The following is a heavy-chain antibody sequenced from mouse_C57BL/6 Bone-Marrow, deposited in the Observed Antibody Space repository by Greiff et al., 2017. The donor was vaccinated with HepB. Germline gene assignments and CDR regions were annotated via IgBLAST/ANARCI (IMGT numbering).Heavy chain of an antibody. CDR2: ISSGSSTI. CDR3: ARWDYYGSSPDY. Sequence: EVMLVESGGGLVKPGGSLKLSCAASGFTFSDYGMHWVRQAPEKGLEWVAYISSGSSTIYYADTVKGRFTISRDNAKNTLFLQMTSLRSEDTAMYYCARWDYYGSSPDYWGQGTTLTVSS. J-gene: IGHJ2*01. V-gene: IGHV5-17*01. D-gene: IGHD1-1*01. CDR1: GFTFSDYG.